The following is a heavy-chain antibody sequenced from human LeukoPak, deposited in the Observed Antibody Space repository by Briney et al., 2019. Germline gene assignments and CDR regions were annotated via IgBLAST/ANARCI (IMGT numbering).Heavy chain of an antibody. CDR1: GFTFSSYW. D-gene: IGHD5-18*01. V-gene: IGHV3-48*01. J-gene: IGHJ4*02. Sequence: GGSLRLSCAASGFTFSSYWMSWVRQAPGKGLEWVSYVSSSISTIYYADSVKGRFTISRDNAKNSLYLQMNSLRAEDTAVYYCARGTLWLAFDCWGQGTLVTVSS. CDR2: VSSSISTI. CDR3: ARGTLWLAFDC.